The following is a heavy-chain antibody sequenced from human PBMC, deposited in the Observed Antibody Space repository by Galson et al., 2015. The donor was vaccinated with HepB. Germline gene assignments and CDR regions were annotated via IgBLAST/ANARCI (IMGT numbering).Heavy chain of an antibody. Sequence: SLRLSCAASGFTFSSYAMHWVRQAPGKGLEYVSAISSNGGSTCYADSVKGRFTISRDNSKNTLYLQMSSLRAEDTAVYYCVKDRGGDYVSYYFDYWGQGTLVTVSS. CDR2: ISSNGGST. CDR1: GFTFSSYA. J-gene: IGHJ4*02. V-gene: IGHV3-64D*09. D-gene: IGHD4-17*01. CDR3: VKDRGGDYVSYYFDY.